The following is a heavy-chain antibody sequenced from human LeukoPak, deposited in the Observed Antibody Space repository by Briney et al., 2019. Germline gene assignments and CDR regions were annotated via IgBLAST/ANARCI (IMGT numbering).Heavy chain of an antibody. J-gene: IGHJ6*02. CDR1: GGSISSGGYY. D-gene: IGHD3-9*01. Sequence: PSETLSLTCTVSGGSISSGGYYWSWIRQHPGKGLEWIGYIYYSGSAYYNPSLKSRVTISVDTSKNPCSLKLSSVTAADTAVYYWARDGRDYDMLTGYNYYYYGMDVWGQGTTVTVSS. CDR2: IYYSGSA. CDR3: ARDGRDYDMLTGYNYYYYGMDV. V-gene: IGHV4-31*03.